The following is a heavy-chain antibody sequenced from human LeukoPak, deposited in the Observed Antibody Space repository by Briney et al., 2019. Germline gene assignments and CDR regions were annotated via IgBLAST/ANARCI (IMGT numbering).Heavy chain of an antibody. J-gene: IGHJ6*04. CDR2: ISSSGSTI. CDR3: AELGITMVGGV. CDR1: GFTFSSYE. V-gene: IGHV3-48*03. D-gene: IGHD3-10*02. Sequence: GGSLRLSCAASGFTFSSYEMNWVRQAPGKGLEWVSYISSSGSTIYYADSVKGRFTISRDNAKNSLYLQMNSLRAEDTAVYYCAELGITMVGGVWGKGTTVTVSS.